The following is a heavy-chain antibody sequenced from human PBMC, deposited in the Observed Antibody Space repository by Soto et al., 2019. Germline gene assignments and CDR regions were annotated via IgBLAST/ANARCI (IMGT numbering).Heavy chain of an antibody. D-gene: IGHD2-21*01. CDR2: IKPISDIT. J-gene: IGHJ5*02. Sequence: SSVKVFCKASGDTFGRFTINWVRQAHGQGLEWMGGIKPISDITNYAQRFQGRVRFTADASTSTVYLELSSLRSEDTAVYYCARGGDYHDRNLFAPSGQRSLVTVSS. CDR1: GDTFGRFT. V-gene: IGHV1-69*13. CDR3: ARGGDYHDRNLFAP.